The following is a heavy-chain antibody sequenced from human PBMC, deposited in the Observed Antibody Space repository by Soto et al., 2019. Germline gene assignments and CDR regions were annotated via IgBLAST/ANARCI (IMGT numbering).Heavy chain of an antibody. Sequence: QVQLVQSGAEVKKPGSSVKVSCKASGGTFSSYTISWVRQAPGQGLEWMGRIIPILGIANYAQKFQGRVKITADKSTSTAYMELSSLRSEDTAGYYCARDSDTAMVYYYGMDVWGQGTTVTVSS. V-gene: IGHV1-69*08. D-gene: IGHD5-18*01. CDR1: GGTFSSYT. J-gene: IGHJ6*02. CDR3: ARDSDTAMVYYYGMDV. CDR2: IIPILGIA.